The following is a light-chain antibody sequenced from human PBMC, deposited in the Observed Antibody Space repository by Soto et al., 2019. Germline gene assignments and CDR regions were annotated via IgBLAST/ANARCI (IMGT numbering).Light chain of an antibody. V-gene: IGKV3-20*01. J-gene: IGKJ2*01. CDR2: GAS. Sequence: VLTQSPGTLSMSPGERATFSCRASQSISSNYLAWYQHKPGQAPRLLIYGASSRATGIPHRFSGSGSGTDFTLTINRLEPEDCGMYSCQHFGDSPPYTVGQGTRLEIK. CDR1: QSISSNY. CDR3: QHFGDSPPYT.